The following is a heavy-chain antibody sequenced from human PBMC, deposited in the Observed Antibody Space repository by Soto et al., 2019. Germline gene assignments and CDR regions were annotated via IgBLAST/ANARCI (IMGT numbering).Heavy chain of an antibody. CDR3: ARYYYGSGSYQDY. J-gene: IGHJ4*02. D-gene: IGHD3-10*01. V-gene: IGHV4-30-4*01. Sequence: KTSETLSLTCTVSGGSINSGDYYWSWIRQPPGKGLEWIGYIYYSGSTYYNPSLKSRVTISVDTSNNQFSLKLTSVTAADTAVYYCARYYYGSGSYQDYWGQGTLVTVSS. CDR1: GGSINSGDYY. CDR2: IYYSGST.